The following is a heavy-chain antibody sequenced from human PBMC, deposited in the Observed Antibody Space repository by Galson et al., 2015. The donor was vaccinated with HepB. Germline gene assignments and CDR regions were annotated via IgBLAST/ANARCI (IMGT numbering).Heavy chain of an antibody. Sequence: SLRLSCAASGFTFSSYSMNWVRQTPGKGLEWVSYISSDNNTVYYADSVKGRFTISRDNAKKSLYLHMNRLRDEDTAMYYCARDPLTHHDFRSGSPVPLGYGGQGTLGTVSS. CDR3: ARDPLTHHDFRSGSPVPLGY. J-gene: IGHJ1*01. V-gene: IGHV3-48*02. CDR1: GFTFSSYS. D-gene: IGHD3-3*01. CDR2: ISSDNNTV.